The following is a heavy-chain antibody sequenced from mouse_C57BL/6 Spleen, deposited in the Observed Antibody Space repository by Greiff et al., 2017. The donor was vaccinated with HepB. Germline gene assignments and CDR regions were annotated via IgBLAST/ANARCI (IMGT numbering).Heavy chain of an antibody. V-gene: IGHV1-82*01. Sequence: QVQLKESGPELVKPGASVKISCKASGYAFSSSWMNWVKQRPGKGLEWIGRIYPGDGDTNYNGKFKGKATLTADKSSSTSYMQLSSLTSEDSAVYFCARWDYDSDFDYWGQGTTLTVSS. CDR1: GYAFSSSW. CDR3: ARWDYDSDFDY. CDR2: IYPGDGDT. J-gene: IGHJ2*01. D-gene: IGHD2-4*01.